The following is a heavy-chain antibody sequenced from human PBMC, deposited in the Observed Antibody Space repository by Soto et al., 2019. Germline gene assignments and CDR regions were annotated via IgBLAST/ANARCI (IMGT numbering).Heavy chain of an antibody. D-gene: IGHD1-26*01. CDR2: INHSGST. J-gene: IGHJ4*02. V-gene: IGHV4-34*01. CDR3: ARGLRSGSYCAKAGFDY. CDR1: GGSFSGYY. Sequence: SETQSLTCAVDGGSFSGYYWSWIRQPPGKGLEWIGEINHSGSTNYNPSLKSRVTISVDTSKNQFSLKLSSVTAADTAVYFCARGLRSGSYCAKAGFDYWGQGTLVTVSS.